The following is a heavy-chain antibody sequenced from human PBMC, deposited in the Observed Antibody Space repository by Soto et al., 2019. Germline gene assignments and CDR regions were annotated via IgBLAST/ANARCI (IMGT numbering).Heavy chain of an antibody. Sequence: GGSLILSCAASGFTFSSYSMNWVRQAPGKGLEWVSSISSSSSYIYYADSVKGRFTISRDNAKNSLYLQMNSLRAEDTAVYYCARDAVWGFSTVENWFDPWGQGTLVTVSS. J-gene: IGHJ5*02. CDR1: GFTFSSYS. D-gene: IGHD3-16*01. V-gene: IGHV3-21*01. CDR2: ISSSSSYI. CDR3: ARDAVWGFSTVENWFDP.